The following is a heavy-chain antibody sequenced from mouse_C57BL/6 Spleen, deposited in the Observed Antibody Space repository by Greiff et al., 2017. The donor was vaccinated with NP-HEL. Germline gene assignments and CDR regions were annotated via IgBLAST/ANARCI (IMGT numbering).Heavy chain of an antibody. V-gene: IGHV1-42*01. CDR2: INPSTGGT. J-gene: IGHJ1*03. CDR3: ASSTMIRYFDV. Sequence: VQLKESGPELVKPGASVKISCKASGYSFTGYYMNWVKQSPEKSLEWIGEINPSTGGTTYNQKFKAKATLTVDKSSSTAYMQLKSLTSEDSAVYYCASSTMIRYFDVWGTGTTVTVSS. CDR1: GYSFTGYY. D-gene: IGHD2-4*01.